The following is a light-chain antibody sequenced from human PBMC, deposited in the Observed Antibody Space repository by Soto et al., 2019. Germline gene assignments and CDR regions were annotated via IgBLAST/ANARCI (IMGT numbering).Light chain of an antibody. CDR2: NNN. Sequence: QSVLTQPPSASGTPGQRVTISCSGSRSNIGNNAVTWYQQFPGTAPKLLIYNNNQRPSGVPDRFSCSKSGTSASLAISGLQYEDEADYYCATWDDSLNARGVFGGGTQLTVL. J-gene: IGLJ3*02. V-gene: IGLV1-44*01. CDR3: ATWDDSLNARGV. CDR1: RSNIGNNA.